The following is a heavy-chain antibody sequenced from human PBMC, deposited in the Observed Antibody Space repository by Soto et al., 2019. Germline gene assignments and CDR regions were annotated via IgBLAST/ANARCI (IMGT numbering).Heavy chain of an antibody. CDR3: ARPHYDSNTFHYYFHY. J-gene: IGHJ4*02. CDR1: GGSFSGYY. Sequence: PSETLSLTCAVYGGSFSGYYWSWICQPPGKGLEWIGEIIHGGSTNYSPSLKSRVTISVDTSKNQLSLELSSVTAADTAVYYCARPHYDSNTFHYYFHYWGQGTLGTVSS. D-gene: IGHD3-22*01. V-gene: IGHV4-34*12. CDR2: IIHGGST.